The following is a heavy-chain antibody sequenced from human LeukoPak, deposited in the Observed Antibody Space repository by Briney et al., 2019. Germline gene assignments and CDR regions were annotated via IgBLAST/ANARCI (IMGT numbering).Heavy chain of an antibody. J-gene: IGHJ5*02. V-gene: IGHV4-4*07. D-gene: IGHD6-19*01. CDR3: ARGGSGRGYNWFDP. Sequence: SETQSLTCTVSGGSISTYYWNWVRQPAGKGLEWIGRIYTSGSTNNPSLKSRVTMSVDTSKNQFSLKLSSVTAADTAVYYCARGGSGRGYNWFDPWGQGTLVTVSS. CDR1: GGSISTYY. CDR2: IYTSGST.